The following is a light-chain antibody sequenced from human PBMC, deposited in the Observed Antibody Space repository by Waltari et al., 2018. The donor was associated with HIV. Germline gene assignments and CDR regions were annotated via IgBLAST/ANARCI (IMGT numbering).Light chain of an antibody. CDR3: MQGLQVPYT. CDR1: QRLLHANGYNY. V-gene: IGKV2-28*01. Sequence: DIVMTQFPLSMPVTPGDQASISYRSSQRLLHANGYNYLDWYIQKPGQSPQLLFYLASNRASGVPERFSGSGSGTEFTLKISRVEAEDVGIYYCMQGLQVPYTFGQGTKLEIK. CDR2: LAS. J-gene: IGKJ2*01.